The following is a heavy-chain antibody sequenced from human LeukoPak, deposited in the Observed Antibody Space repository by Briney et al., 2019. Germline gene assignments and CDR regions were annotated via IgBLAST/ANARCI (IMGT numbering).Heavy chain of an antibody. Sequence: SETLSLTCAVSGGSISSGGYSWSWIRQPPGKGLEWIGYIYHSGSTYYNPSLKSRVTISVDRPKNQFSLKLSSVTAADTAVYYCATIRDYYYYGMDVWGQGTTVTVSS. CDR3: ATIRDYYYYGMDV. J-gene: IGHJ6*02. CDR1: GGSISSGGYS. CDR2: IYHSGST. V-gene: IGHV4-30-2*01.